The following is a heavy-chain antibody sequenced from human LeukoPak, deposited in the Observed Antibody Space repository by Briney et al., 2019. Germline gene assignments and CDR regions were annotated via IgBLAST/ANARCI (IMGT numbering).Heavy chain of an antibody. CDR3: AKEIRPSDC. Sequence: GGSLRLSCAASGFTFSSHGMCWVRQAPGRGLEWVPSISIGGDTTYSDSVNGRFTISRDNSKNTLYLQLVSLRAEDTAIYYCAKEIRPSDCWGQGTLITVSS. CDR2: ISIGGDTT. V-gene: IGHV3-23*01. D-gene: IGHD4-17*01. J-gene: IGHJ4*02. CDR1: GFTFSSHG.